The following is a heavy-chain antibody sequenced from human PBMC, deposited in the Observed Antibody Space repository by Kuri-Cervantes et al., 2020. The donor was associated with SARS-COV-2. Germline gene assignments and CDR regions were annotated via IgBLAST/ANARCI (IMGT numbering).Heavy chain of an antibody. J-gene: IGHJ4*02. D-gene: IGHD2-2*01. Sequence: ESLKISCTVSGGSISSYYWNWIRQPAGKGLEWIGRVYTSGITNYNPSLKSRVTMSVDTSNNQFSLKLNSVTAADTAVYYCAREGYCSSVSCFLFDYWGQGMLVTVSS. CDR2: VYTSGIT. CDR1: GGSISSYY. CDR3: AREGYCSSVSCFLFDY. V-gene: IGHV4-4*07.